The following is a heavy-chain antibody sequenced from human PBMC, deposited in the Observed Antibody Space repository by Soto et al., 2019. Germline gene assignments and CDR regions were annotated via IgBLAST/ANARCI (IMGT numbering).Heavy chain of an antibody. V-gene: IGHV3-7*01. CDR3: ARTPLLAARPGEYYYYYYMDV. Sequence: GGSLRLSCAASGFTFSSYWMSWVRQAPGKGLEWVANIKQDGSEKYYVDSVKGRFTISRDNAKNSLYLQMNSLRAEDTAVYYCARTPLLAARPGEYYYYYYMDVWGKGTTVTVSS. CDR1: GFTFSSYW. CDR2: IKQDGSEK. D-gene: IGHD6-6*01. J-gene: IGHJ6*03.